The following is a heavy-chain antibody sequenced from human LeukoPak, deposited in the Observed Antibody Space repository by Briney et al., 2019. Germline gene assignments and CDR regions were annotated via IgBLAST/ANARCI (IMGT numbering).Heavy chain of an antibody. Sequence: GGSLRLSCAASGFTLSTYWMSWVRQAPGKGLEWVANIKQDGSEKYYVDSVKGRFTISRDNAKDSLYLHMNSLRAEDTAVYYCARCYYYDSGGSFDPWGQGTLVTVSS. CDR2: IKQDGSEK. CDR3: ARCYYYDSGGSFDP. J-gene: IGHJ5*02. CDR1: GFTLSTYW. D-gene: IGHD3-10*01. V-gene: IGHV3-7*04.